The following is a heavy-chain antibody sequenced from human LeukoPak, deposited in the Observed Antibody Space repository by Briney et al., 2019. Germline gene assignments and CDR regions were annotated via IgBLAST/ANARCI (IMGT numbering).Heavy chain of an antibody. Sequence: PGGSLRLSCAASGFTFSSYSMLWVRQAPGKGLEWVSYISSSSSTIYYADSVKGRFTISRDNAKNSLYLQMNTLRAEDTAVYYCARDRHKYNYDSGGYPPYWGQGTLVTVPS. J-gene: IGHJ4*02. CDR3: ARDRHKYNYDSGGYPPY. D-gene: IGHD3-22*01. CDR2: ISSSSSTI. CDR1: GFTFSSYS. V-gene: IGHV3-48*01.